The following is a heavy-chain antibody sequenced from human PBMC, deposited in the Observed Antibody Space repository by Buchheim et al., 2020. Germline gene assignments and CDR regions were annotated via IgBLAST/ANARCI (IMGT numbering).Heavy chain of an antibody. J-gene: IGHJ4*02. CDR2: ISGSGGST. CDR1: GFTFSSYA. D-gene: IGHD3-10*01. V-gene: IGHV3-23*01. CDR3: AKGGGITMVRGVRPIDY. Sequence: EVQLLESGGGLVQPGGSLRLSCAASGFTFSSYAMGWVRQAPGKGLEWVSVISGSGGSTYFADSVKGRFTISRDNPTNTLYLQMNSLIAEDTAVYYCAKGGGITMVRGVRPIDYWGQGTL.